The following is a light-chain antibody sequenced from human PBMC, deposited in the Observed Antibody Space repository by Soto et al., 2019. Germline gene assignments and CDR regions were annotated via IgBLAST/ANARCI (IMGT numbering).Light chain of an antibody. J-gene: IGLJ1*01. CDR1: SSDVGAYNY. CDR2: EVS. CDR3: SSYAGATRWV. V-gene: IGLV2-8*01. Sequence: QSALTQAPSASGSPGQSVTISCTRTSSDVGAYNYVSWFQQHPGKAPKLMIHEVSKRPSGVPDRFSGSKSGNTASLTVSGLQAEDEADYYCSSYAGATRWVFGTGTKVTVL.